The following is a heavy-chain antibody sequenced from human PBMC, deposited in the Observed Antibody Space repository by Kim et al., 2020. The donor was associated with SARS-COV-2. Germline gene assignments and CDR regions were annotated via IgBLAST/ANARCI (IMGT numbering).Heavy chain of an antibody. CDR1: GGSISSYY. V-gene: IGHV4-59*08. CDR3: ARHYSGSPFQ. D-gene: IGHD6-19*01. CDR2: IFYSGST. J-gene: IGHJ4*02. Sequence: SETLSLTCTVSGGSISSYYWSWIRQPPGKGLEWIGYIFYSGSTNYNPSLKSRVTISVDTSKNKFSLKLSSVTAADTAVYYCARHYSGSPFQWGQGTLVTVSS.